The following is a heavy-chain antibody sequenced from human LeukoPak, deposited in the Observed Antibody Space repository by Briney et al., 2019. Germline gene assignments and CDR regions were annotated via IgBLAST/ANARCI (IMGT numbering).Heavy chain of an antibody. CDR2: INAGNGNT. V-gene: IGHV1-3*01. CDR1: GYTFTSYA. Sequence: ASVKVSCKASGYTFTSYAMHWMRQAPGQRLEWMGWINAGNGNTKYSQKFQGRVTITRDTSASTAYMELSSLRSEDTAVYYCARILLRYCSITSCSFGFWGQGTLVTVSS. CDR3: ARILLRYCSITSCSFGF. J-gene: IGHJ5*01. D-gene: IGHD2-2*01.